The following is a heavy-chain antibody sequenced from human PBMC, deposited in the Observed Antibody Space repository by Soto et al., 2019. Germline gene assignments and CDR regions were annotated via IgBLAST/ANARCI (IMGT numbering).Heavy chain of an antibody. J-gene: IGHJ4*02. CDR3: TTPNLGVDF. Sequence: GGSLRLSCAASGLIFSDVWMTWVRQAPGKGLEWVGRIKTKPDDGTIDYAAPVRGRFTISRDDSKNTLYLQMTSLTPDDTGVYYCTTPNLGVDFWGPGTLVTVSS. V-gene: IGHV3-15*01. CDR2: IKTKPDDGTI. CDR1: GLIFSDVW. D-gene: IGHD1-26*01.